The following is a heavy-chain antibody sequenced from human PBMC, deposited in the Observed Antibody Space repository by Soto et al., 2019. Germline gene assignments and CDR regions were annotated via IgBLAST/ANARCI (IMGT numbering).Heavy chain of an antibody. J-gene: IGHJ6*03. V-gene: IGHV3-23*01. CDR2: ISGSGGST. CDR3: AKVAHPAYYYYYMDV. Sequence: GGSLRLSCAASGFTFSSYAMSWVRQAPGKGLEWVSAISGSGGSTYYAESVKGRFTISRDNSKNTLYLQMNSLRAEDTSVYYCAKVAHPAYYYYYMDVWGKGTTVTVSS. CDR1: GFTFSSYA.